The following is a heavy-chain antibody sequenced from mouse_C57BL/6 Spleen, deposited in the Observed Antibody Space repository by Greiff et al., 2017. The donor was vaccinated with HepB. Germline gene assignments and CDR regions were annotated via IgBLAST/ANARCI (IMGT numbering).Heavy chain of an antibody. V-gene: IGHV1-22*01. CDR1: GYTFTDYN. Sequence: EVQLQQSGPELVKPGASVKMSCKASGYTFTDYNMHWVKQSHGKSLEWIGYINPNNGGTSYNQKFKGKATLTVNKSYSTAYTELRSLTSEDAAVYYCAEYTNYFDCWGQGTTLTVSS. J-gene: IGHJ2*01. CDR3: AEYTNYFDC. CDR2: INPNNGGT. D-gene: IGHD2-10*02.